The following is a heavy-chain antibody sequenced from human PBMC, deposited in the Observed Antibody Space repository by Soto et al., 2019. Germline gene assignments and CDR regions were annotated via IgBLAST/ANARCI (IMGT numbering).Heavy chain of an antibody. CDR1: GYTFTNYG. CDR2: ISADNGNT. D-gene: IGHD2-15*01. J-gene: IGHJ4*02. CDR3: ARDLGGWPDY. Sequence: GASVKVSCKASGYTFTNYGISWVRQAPGQGLEWMGWISADNGNTKYAQKLQGRVTITRDTSASTAYMELSSLRSEDTAVYYCARDLGGWPDYWGQGTLVTVSS. V-gene: IGHV1-18*01.